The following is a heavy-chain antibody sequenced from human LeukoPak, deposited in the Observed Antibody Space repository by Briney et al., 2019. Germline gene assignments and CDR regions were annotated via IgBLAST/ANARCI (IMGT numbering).Heavy chain of an antibody. Sequence: ASVKVSCKASGYTFTTYGISWVRQAPGQGLEWMGWVSAYNGNTNYAQKLQGRVTMTTDTSANTAYMELGSLRSDDTALYYCAREPSGGRVGAPGGPFDYWGQGTLVTVSS. CDR3: AREPSGGRVGAPGGPFDY. CDR1: GYTFTTYG. V-gene: IGHV1-18*01. CDR2: VSAYNGNT. J-gene: IGHJ4*02. D-gene: IGHD1-26*01.